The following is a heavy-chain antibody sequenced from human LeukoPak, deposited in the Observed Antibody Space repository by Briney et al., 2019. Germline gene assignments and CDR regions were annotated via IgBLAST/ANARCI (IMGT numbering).Heavy chain of an antibody. V-gene: IGHV3-49*03. CDR3: TRGEYSSSWYEGVDY. D-gene: IGHD6-13*01. CDR1: GFTFGDYA. Sequence: GGSLRLSCTASGFTFGDYAMSWFRQAPGKGLEWVGFIRSKAYGGTTEYAASVKGRFTISRDDSKSIAYLQMNSLKTEDTAVYYCTRGEYSSSWYEGVDYWGQGTLVTVS. CDR2: IRSKAYGGTT. J-gene: IGHJ4*02.